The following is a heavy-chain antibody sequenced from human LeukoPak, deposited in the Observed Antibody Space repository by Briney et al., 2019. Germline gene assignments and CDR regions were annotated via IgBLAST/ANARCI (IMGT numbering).Heavy chain of an antibody. D-gene: IGHD2-21*02. Sequence: GGSLRLSCAASGVTFRVYAMSWVRQAPGKGLEWVSTISGSGGGTYYADSVKGRFTISRDNSKNTLYLQMNSLRAEDTAVYYCAKPAYCGGDCSTFYSDYWGQGALVTVSS. V-gene: IGHV3-23*01. CDR3: AKPAYCGGDCSTFYSDY. CDR1: GVTFRVYA. J-gene: IGHJ4*02. CDR2: ISGSGGGT.